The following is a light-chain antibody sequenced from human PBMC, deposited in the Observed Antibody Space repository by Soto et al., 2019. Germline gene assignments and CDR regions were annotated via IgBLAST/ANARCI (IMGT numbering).Light chain of an antibody. Sequence: DVVLTQSPLFLPVTLGQPASISCRSSQSLVYSDGDTFLSWFQQRPGQSPRRLIYKVSNRDTGVPVRFSGSGSGTDFTLKISRVEAEDGGVYFCMQAIYWPFTFGPGTKVDIK. CDR3: MQAIYWPFT. CDR2: KVS. J-gene: IGKJ3*01. CDR1: QSLVYSDGDTF. V-gene: IGKV2-30*01.